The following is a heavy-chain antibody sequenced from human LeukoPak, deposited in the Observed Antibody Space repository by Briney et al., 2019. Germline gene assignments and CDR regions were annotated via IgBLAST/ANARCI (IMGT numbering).Heavy chain of an antibody. CDR2: ITGSGGAT. V-gene: IGHV3-23*01. J-gene: IGHJ4*02. Sequence: GGSLRLSCVTSGFTFSSYGMNWVRQAPGKGLEWVSSITGSGGATDHADSVQGRFTISRDNARNTLYLQMSSLRAEDTALYYCARGLGSPSYFDSWGQGAQVTVSS. CDR1: GFTFSSYG. CDR3: ARGLGSPSYFDS. D-gene: IGHD7-27*01.